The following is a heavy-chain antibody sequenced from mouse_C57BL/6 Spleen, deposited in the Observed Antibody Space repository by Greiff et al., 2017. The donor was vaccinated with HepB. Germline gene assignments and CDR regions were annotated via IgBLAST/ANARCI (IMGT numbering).Heavy chain of an antibody. D-gene: IGHD1-1*01. CDR1: GYTFTSYW. V-gene: IGHV1-50*01. Sequence: QVQLKQPGAELVKPGASVKLSCKASGYTFTSYWMQWVKQRPGQGLEWIGEIDPSDSYTNYDQKFKGKATLTVDTSSSTAYMQLSSLTSEDSAVYYCARVLRYPRDFDVWGTGTTVTVSS. J-gene: IGHJ1*03. CDR3: ARVLRYPRDFDV. CDR2: IDPSDSYT.